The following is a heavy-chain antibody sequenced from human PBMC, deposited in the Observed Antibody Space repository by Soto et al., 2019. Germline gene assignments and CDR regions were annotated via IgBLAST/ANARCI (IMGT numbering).Heavy chain of an antibody. CDR3: ARGEYQLLYGMDV. CDR1: GGSISSGGYY. J-gene: IGHJ6*02. Sequence: PSETLSLTCTVSGGSISSGGYYWSWVRQHPGKGLEWIGYIYYSGSTYYNPSLKSRVTISVDTSKNQFSLKLSSVTAADTAVYYCARGEYQLLYGMDVWGQGTTVTVSS. CDR2: IYYSGST. D-gene: IGHD2-2*01. V-gene: IGHV4-31*03.